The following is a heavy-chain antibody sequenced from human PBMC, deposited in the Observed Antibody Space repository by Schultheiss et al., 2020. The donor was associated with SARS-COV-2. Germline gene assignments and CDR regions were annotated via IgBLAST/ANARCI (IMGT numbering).Heavy chain of an antibody. V-gene: IGHV3-48*04. CDR2: ISSSGSTI. Sequence: GGSLRLSCAASGFTFSSYSMNWVRQAPGKGLEWVSYISSSGSTIYYADSVKGRFTISRDNAKNSLYLQMNSLRAEDTAVYYCARGRRCGGDCYWFDYWGQGTLVTVSS. CDR1: GFTFSSYS. CDR3: ARGRRCGGDCYWFDY. J-gene: IGHJ4*02. D-gene: IGHD2-21*02.